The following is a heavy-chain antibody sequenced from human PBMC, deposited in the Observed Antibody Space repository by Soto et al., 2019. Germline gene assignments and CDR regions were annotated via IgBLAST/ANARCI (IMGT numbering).Heavy chain of an antibody. CDR2: IKTDGTYA. D-gene: IGHD3-22*01. V-gene: IGHV3-74*01. Sequence: EVQLVESGGDLVQPGGSLRLSYAASGFTFSTYWMHWVRQAPGKGLLWVSRIKTDGTYATYADSVKGRFTISRDNAKNTLYLQMNSLRVEDAAVYYCAAGGSGYYANWGQGTRVPGSS. J-gene: IGHJ4*02. CDR1: GFTFSTYW. CDR3: AAGGSGYYAN.